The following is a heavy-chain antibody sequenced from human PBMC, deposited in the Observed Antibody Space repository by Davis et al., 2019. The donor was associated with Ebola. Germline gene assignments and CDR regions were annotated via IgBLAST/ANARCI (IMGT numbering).Heavy chain of an antibody. V-gene: IGHV3-66*02. D-gene: IGHD3-22*01. Sequence: PGGSLRLSCTASGFMFSSYTMTWVRQAPGKGLEWVSVIYSGGSTYYADSVKGRFTISRDNSKNTLYLQMNSLRAEDTAVYYCARGMRDSSGYYHGAAFDIWGQGTMVTVSS. CDR2: IYSGGST. J-gene: IGHJ3*02. CDR1: GFMFSSYT. CDR3: ARGMRDSSGYYHGAAFDI.